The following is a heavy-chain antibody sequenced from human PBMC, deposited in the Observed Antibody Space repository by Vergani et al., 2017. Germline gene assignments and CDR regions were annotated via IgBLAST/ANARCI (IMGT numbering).Heavy chain of an antibody. Sequence: VQLVESGGGVVQPGRSLRLSCAASGFTFSSYGMHWVRQAPGKGLEWVAVISYDGSNKYYADSVKGRFTISRDNSKNTLYLQMNSLRAEDTAVYYCAKAAVGSGSYYNLRGWFDPWGQGTLVTVSS. CDR3: AKAAVGSGSYYNLRGWFDP. V-gene: IGHV3-30*18. D-gene: IGHD3-10*01. CDR2: ISYDGSNK. J-gene: IGHJ5*02. CDR1: GFTFSSYG.